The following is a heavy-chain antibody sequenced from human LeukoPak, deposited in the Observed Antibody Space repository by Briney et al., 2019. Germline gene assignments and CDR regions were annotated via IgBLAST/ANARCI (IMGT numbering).Heavy chain of an antibody. D-gene: IGHD4-23*01. CDR2: IYYSGST. V-gene: IGHV4-61*01. CDR1: GGSISSSSYY. J-gene: IGHJ5*02. Sequence: SETLSLTCTVSGGSISSSSYYWSWIRQPPGKGLEWIGYIYYSGSTNYNPSLKSRVTISVDTSKNQSSLKLSSVTAADTAVYYCARDSRLYGGDSFSRWFDPWGRGTLVTVSS. CDR3: ARDSRLYGGDSFSRWFDP.